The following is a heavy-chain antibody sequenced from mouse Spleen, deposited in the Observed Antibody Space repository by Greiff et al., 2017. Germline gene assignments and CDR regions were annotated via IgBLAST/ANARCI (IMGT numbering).Heavy chain of an antibody. V-gene: IGHV5-9*04. CDR3: ARQPLLLRYFDY. D-gene: IGHD1-1*01. J-gene: IGHJ2*01. Sequence: EVKLQESGGGLVKLGGSLKLSCAASGFTFSSYAMSWVRQTPEKRLEWVATISSGGGNTYYPDSVKGRFTISRDNAKNTLYLQMSSLKSEDTAMYYCARQPLLLRYFDYWGQGTTLTVSS. CDR1: GFTFSSYA. CDR2: ISSGGGNT.